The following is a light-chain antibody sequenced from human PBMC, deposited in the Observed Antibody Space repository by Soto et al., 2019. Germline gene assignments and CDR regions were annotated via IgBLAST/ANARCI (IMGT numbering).Light chain of an antibody. CDR1: SSDVGGHSS. CDR2: DVS. J-gene: IGLJ2*01. CDR3: SSYTNNRNVI. V-gene: IGLV2-14*03. Sequence: QSALTQPASVSGSPGQSITVSCTGTSSDVGGHSSVSWYQHHPDKAPKLMIYDVSNRPSGVSSRFSGSKSGNTASLTISGLQAEDEAHYYCSSYTNNRNVIFGGGTKLTVL.